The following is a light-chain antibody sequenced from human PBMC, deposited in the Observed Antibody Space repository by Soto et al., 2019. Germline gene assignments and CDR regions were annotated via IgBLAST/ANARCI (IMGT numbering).Light chain of an antibody. CDR3: QHYDNWPPRT. V-gene: IGKV3-15*01. CDR1: QSISTN. CDR2: GAS. J-gene: IGKJ1*01. Sequence: EIVMTQSPATLSVSPGERATLSCRASQSISTNLAWYQQKPCQAPRLLIYGASTRATGISVGFSGSGSGTEFTLTISSLQSEDFAVYYCQHYDNWPPRTFGQGTKVDIK.